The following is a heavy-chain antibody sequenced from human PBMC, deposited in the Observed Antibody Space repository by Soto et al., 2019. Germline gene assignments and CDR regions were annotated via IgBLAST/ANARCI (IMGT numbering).Heavy chain of an antibody. Sequence: GSSVKVSCKASGYTFTSYAMHWVRQAPGQRLEWMGWINAGNGNTKYSQKFQGRVTITRDTSASTAYMELSSLRSEDTAVYYCARDLYPTLFGENEEYYQRWGQGSLVTVSS. V-gene: IGHV1-3*01. D-gene: IGHD3-10*02. J-gene: IGHJ1*01. CDR2: INAGNGNT. CDR1: GYTFTSYA. CDR3: ARDLYPTLFGENEEYYQR.